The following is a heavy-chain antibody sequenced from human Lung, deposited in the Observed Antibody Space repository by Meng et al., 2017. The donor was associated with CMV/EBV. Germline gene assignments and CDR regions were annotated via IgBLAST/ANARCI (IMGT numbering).Heavy chain of an antibody. CDR2: VNPVSDDT. CDR1: GYTFSGFY. V-gene: IGHV1-2*06. CDR3: AKSSDNGWSS. J-gene: IGHJ4*01. Sequence: VQLVRSGAEVRSTGASVTSSGQASGYTFSGFYMNWARQAPGHGLEWLGRVNPVSDDTHYAQKFVGRLTVTRGATIITAFMELTSLRPDDTAVYYCAKSSDNGWSSWGPGTLVTVSS. D-gene: IGHD6-19*01.